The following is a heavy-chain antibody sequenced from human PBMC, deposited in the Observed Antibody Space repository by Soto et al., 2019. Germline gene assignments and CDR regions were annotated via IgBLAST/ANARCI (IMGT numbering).Heavy chain of an antibody. J-gene: IGHJ5*02. D-gene: IGHD2-21*01. V-gene: IGHV4-34*01. CDR1: GGPFSGVY. CDR2: VNHRGSA. CDR3: ARDAFCGSGTCRVGHWFDP. Sequence: SETLSLTCAVSGGPFSGVYWSWIRQPPGKGLEWIGGVNHRGSANYNPSLESRVTMSVDTSKNQFSLKLTSVTAADSAVYYCARDAFCGSGTCRVGHWFDPWGQGTRVTVSS.